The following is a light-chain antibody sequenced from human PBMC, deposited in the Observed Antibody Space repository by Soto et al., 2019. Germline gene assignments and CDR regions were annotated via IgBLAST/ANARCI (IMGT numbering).Light chain of an antibody. Sequence: QSAPTQPASVSGSPGQSITISCTGTSSDVGGFNYVSWYQQHPGKAPKVMIYEVTNRPSGVSDRFSGSKSGNTASLTISGLQVEDEADYYCSSFTSSGTRVFGTGTKVT. V-gene: IGLV2-14*01. CDR2: EVT. CDR1: SSDVGGFNY. J-gene: IGLJ1*01. CDR3: SSFTSSGTRV.